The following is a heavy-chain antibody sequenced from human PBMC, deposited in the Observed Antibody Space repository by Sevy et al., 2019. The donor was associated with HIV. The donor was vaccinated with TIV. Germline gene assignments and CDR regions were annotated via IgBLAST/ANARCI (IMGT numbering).Heavy chain of an antibody. Sequence: GESLKISCAASGSTFRSDIMNLVRPAPGKGLEGVSSISCTSSYIYYSDSVKGRFTISRDNAKNSVYLQMNSRRAEDTAVYYCVRDGKCYDAFDFWGQGTMVTVSS. CDR2: ISCTSSYI. D-gene: IGHD2-15*01. CDR3: VRDGKCYDAFDF. V-gene: IGHV3-21*01. CDR1: GSTFRSDI. J-gene: IGHJ3*01.